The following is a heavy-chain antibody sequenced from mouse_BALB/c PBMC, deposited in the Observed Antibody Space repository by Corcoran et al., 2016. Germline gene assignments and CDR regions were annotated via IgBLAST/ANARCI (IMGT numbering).Heavy chain of an antibody. J-gene: IGHJ2*01. CDR2: IFPGSGNT. CDR1: GYSFTSYY. D-gene: IGHD3-2*01. Sequence: QVQLQQSGPELVKPGASVKISCKASGYSFTSYYIHWVKQRPGQGLEWIGWIFPGSGNTKYNEKFKGKATLTADTSSSTAYMQLSSLTSEDTAVYFCAKTARATYYFDSWGQGTTLAVSS. V-gene: IGHV1-66*01. CDR3: AKTARATYYFDS.